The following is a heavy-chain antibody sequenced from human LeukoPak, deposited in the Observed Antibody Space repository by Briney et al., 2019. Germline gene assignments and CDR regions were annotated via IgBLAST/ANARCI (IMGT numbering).Heavy chain of an antibody. CDR3: ACSGWYYFDY. D-gene: IGHD6-19*01. J-gene: IGHJ4*02. Sequence: HPGGSLRLSCAASGFTFSSYAMSWVRQAPGKGLEWVSAISGSGGNTYYADSVKGRFTISRDNSNNTLYLQMDSLRAEDTAVYYCACSGWYYFDYWGQGTLVTVSS. CDR1: GFTFSSYA. V-gene: IGHV3-23*01. CDR2: ISGSGGNT.